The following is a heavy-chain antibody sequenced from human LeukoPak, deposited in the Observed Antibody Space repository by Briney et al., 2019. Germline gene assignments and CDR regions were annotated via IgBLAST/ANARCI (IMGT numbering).Heavy chain of an antibody. Sequence: GGSLRVSCAPSGFTLTSYGMHSVSEALRKGLGRVGVISYDGSNKYYTDTAKGRFTIYRDNSKNTLYLQMNSLRAEDTAVYYCARGPGSGSYPSYWGQGTLVTVSS. D-gene: IGHD3-10*01. CDR1: GFTLTSYG. CDR3: ARGPGSGSYPSY. CDR2: ISYDGSNK. V-gene: IGHV3-30*03. J-gene: IGHJ4*02.